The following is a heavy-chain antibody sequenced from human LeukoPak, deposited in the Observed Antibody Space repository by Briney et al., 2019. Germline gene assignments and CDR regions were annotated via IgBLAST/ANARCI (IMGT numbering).Heavy chain of an antibody. J-gene: IGHJ4*02. CDR1: GFTFSSYW. D-gene: IGHD3-16*01. V-gene: IGHV3-74*01. Sequence: GESLKISCAASGFTFSSYWMHWVRQVPGKGLVWVSRINSDGSSTSYADSVKGRFTISRDNAKNTLYLQMNSLRAEDTAVYYCAGGLPLLDFWGQGTLVTVSS. CDR3: AGGLPLLDF. CDR2: INSDGSST.